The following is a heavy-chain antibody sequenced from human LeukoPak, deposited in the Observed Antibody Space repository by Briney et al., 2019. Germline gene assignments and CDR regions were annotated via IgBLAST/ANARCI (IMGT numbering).Heavy chain of an antibody. CDR2: INHSGST. CDR3: ARMYSSSWNPGGSNWFDP. CDR1: GGSFSGYY. D-gene: IGHD6-13*01. V-gene: IGHV4-34*01. Sequence: SETLSLTCAVYGGSFSGYYWSWIRQPPGKGLEWIGEINHSGSTNYNPSLKSRVTISVDTSKNQFSLKLSSVTAADTAVYYCARMYSSSWNPGGSNWFDPWGQGTLVTVSS. J-gene: IGHJ5*02.